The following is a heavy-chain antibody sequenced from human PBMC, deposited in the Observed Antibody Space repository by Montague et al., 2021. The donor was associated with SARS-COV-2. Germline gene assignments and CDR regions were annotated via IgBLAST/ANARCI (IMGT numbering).Heavy chain of an antibody. CDR1: GDSISRSTNH. CDR2: IHYSGRT. J-gene: IGHJ4*02. V-gene: IGHV4-39*01. Sequence: SETLSLTCSVSGDSISRSTNHWGWIRQPPGKGLEWIASIHYSGRTYHNPPLKGRVTMSVDTSKNQFSLKLSSVTAADTAAYYCTRTTDDSALAATFWGQGTLVTVSS. CDR3: TRTTDDSALAATF. D-gene: IGHD6-19*01.